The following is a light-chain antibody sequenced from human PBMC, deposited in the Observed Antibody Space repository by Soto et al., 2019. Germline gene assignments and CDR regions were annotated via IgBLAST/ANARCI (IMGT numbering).Light chain of an antibody. V-gene: IGKV3-20*01. CDR2: GAS. Sequence: EIVLTQSPGTLSLSPGERATLSCRASQSVSSSYLAWYQQKPGQAPRLLIYGASSRATGIPDRFSGSGSGTDFTLTISRLEPEDFAVYFFKQYGSSDTYGHSTRLEL. CDR3: KQYGSSDT. CDR1: QSVSSSY. J-gene: IGKJ5*01.